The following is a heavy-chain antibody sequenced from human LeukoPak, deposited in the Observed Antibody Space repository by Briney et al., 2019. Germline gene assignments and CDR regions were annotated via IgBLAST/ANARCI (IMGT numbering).Heavy chain of an antibody. D-gene: IGHD6-19*01. J-gene: IGHJ4*02. V-gene: IGHV3-21*01. Sequence: RSGGSLRLSCAASGFTLSSYTMNWVRQAPGKGLEWVTFISSSSSYIYYADSAKGRFTISRDNARNSLYLQVNSLRAEDTAVYFCARDASALYWGRGTLVTVSS. CDR1: GFTLSSYT. CDR2: ISSSSSYI. CDR3: ARDASALY.